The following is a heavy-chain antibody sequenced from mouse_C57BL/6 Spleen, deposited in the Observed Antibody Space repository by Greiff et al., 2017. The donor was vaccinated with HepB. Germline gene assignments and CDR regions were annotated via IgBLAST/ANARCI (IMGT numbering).Heavy chain of an antibody. V-gene: IGHV2-5*01. Sequence: VKLVESGPGLVQPSQSLSITCTVSGFSLTSYGVHWVRQSPGKGLEWLGVIWRGGSTDYNAAFMSRLSITKDNSKSQVFFKMNSLQADDTAIYDCAKTGYDEYYYAMDYWGQGTSVTVSS. J-gene: IGHJ4*01. CDR3: AKTGYDEYYYAMDY. D-gene: IGHD2-2*01. CDR1: GFSLTSYG. CDR2: IWRGGST.